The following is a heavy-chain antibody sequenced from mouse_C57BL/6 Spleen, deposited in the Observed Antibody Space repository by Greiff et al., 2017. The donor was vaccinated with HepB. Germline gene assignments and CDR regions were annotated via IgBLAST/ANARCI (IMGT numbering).Heavy chain of an antibody. CDR3: ARNYGSSYEYFDV. D-gene: IGHD1-1*01. CDR1: DSEVFPIAY. CDR2: ILPSIGRT. Sequence: VQLQQSGSELRSPGSSVKLSCKDFDSEVFPIAYMSWVRQKPGHGFEWIGGILPSIGRTIYGEKFEDKATLDADTLSNTAYLELNSLTSEDSAIYYSARNYGSSYEYFDVWGTGTTVTVSS. J-gene: IGHJ1*03. V-gene: IGHV15-2*01.